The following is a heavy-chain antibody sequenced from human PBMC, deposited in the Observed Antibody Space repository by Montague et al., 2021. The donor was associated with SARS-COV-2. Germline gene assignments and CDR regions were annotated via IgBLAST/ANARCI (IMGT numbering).Heavy chain of an antibody. CDR3: ARFDQDSRGWYDY. Sequence: NEKYYVDSVKGRFTLSRDNVKNSLFMQMNSLRAGDTAVYYCARFDQDSRGWYDYWGQGTLV. CDR2: NEK. D-gene: IGHD6-19*01. J-gene: IGHJ4*02. V-gene: IGHV3-7*01.